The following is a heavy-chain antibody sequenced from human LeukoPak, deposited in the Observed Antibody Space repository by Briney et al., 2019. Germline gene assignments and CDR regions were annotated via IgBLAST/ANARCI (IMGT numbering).Heavy chain of an antibody. J-gene: IGHJ6*03. CDR2: TTWNGGST. D-gene: IGHD2-2*01. CDR3: ARRVQVVPAATPLYYMDV. V-gene: IGHV3-20*01. CDR1: GFTFDDYG. Sequence: GGSLRLSCAASGFTFDDYGMSWVRQAPGKGLEWVSGTTWNGGSTGYADSVKGRFTISRDNAKNSLYLQMNSLRAEDTALYHCARRVQVVPAATPLYYMDVWGKGTTVSVSS.